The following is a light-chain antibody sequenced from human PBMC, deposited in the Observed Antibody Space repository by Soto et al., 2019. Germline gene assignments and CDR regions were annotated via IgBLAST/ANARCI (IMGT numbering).Light chain of an antibody. V-gene: IGKV3-20*01. Sequence: ESVLTQSPGTLSLSPGERATLSCRASEGVSSRYLAWYQQKPGQAPRLLIYGASSRATGIPDRFSGSGSGTDFTLTISRLEPEDSAVYYCQQYGSLPLFTFGPGTKVDIK. CDR2: GAS. CDR3: QQYGSLPLFT. J-gene: IGKJ3*01. CDR1: EGVSSRY.